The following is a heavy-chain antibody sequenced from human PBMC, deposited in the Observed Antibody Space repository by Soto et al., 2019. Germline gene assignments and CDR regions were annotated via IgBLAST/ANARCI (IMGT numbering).Heavy chain of an antibody. Sequence: GGSLRLSCAASGFTFSSYSMNWVRQAPGKGLEWVSYISSSSSTIYYADSVKGRFTISRDNAKNSPYLQMNSLRDEDTAVYYCARAYSSSYYNWFDPWGQGTLVTVSS. J-gene: IGHJ5*02. CDR2: ISSSSSTI. D-gene: IGHD6-13*01. V-gene: IGHV3-48*02. CDR1: GFTFSSYS. CDR3: ARAYSSSYYNWFDP.